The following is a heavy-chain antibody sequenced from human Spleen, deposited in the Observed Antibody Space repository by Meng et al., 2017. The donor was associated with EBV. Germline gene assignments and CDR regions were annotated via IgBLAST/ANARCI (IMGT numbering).Heavy chain of an antibody. CDR2: ISNIGRT. V-gene: IGHV4-30-4*01. CDR1: GGSFSTGGYF. Sequence: QLQLPKSGPGLVQPSQTLSLTSTVSGGSFSTGGYFWSWIRQPPGKGLEWIGYISNIGRTYYNPSLKSRVTISVDTSKKQFSLKLSSVTAADTAVYYCARDVGRDYFDPWGRRTLVTVSS. J-gene: IGHJ4*02. CDR3: ARDVGRDYFDP.